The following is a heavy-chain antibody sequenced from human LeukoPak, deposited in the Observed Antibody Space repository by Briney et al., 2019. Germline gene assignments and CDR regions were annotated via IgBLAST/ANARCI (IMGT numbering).Heavy chain of an antibody. CDR1: GFNVSRNY. J-gene: IGHJ4*02. V-gene: IGHV3-66*01. Sequence: PGGSLRLSCAASGFNVSRNYMTSVRQAPGKGLEWVSVVYSGGGTYYADSVKGRFTISRDTPKSPLYLQMNSLRAEDTAVYYCTRGAAMRDWGQGTLVTVSS. CDR2: VYSGGGT. CDR3: TRGAAMRD.